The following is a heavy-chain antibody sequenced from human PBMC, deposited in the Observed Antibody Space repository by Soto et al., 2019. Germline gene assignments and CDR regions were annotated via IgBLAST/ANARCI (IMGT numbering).Heavy chain of an antibody. CDR1: GASFSPNY. D-gene: IGHD2-21*02. CDR3: ARDLWGYCGTDCYPLDV. Sequence: SETLSLTCAVSGASFSPNYWAWIRQPPGKGLEWIGYIYYSGSTNYNPSLKSRVTISVDTSKNQFSLKLNSVTAADTAVYYCARDLWGYCGTDCYPLDVWGQGTTVT. J-gene: IGHJ6*02. CDR2: IYYSGST. V-gene: IGHV4-59*13.